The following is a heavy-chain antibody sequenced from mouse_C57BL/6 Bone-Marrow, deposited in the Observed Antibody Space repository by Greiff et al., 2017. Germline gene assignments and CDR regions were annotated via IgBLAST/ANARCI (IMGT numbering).Heavy chain of an antibody. CDR1: GYAFSSSW. CDR2: IYPGDGDT. Sequence: QVQLKESGPELVKPGASVKISCKASGYAFSSSWMNWVKQRPGKGLEWIGRIYPGDGDTNYNGKFKGKATLTADNSSSTAYMQLSSLTSEDSAVYFCARTFNYYGSSYGYFDVWGTGTTVTVSS. D-gene: IGHD1-1*01. V-gene: IGHV1-82*01. J-gene: IGHJ1*03. CDR3: ARTFNYYGSSYGYFDV.